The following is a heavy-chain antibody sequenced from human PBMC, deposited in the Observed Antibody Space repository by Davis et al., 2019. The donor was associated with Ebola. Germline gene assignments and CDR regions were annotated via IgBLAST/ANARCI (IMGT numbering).Heavy chain of an antibody. J-gene: IGHJ5*02. V-gene: IGHV4-39*01. CDR2: IYYSGST. D-gene: IGHD3-3*01. CDR3: ARHYYDFWSGWFDP. Sequence: WIRQPPGKGLEWIGSIYYSGSTYYNPSLKSRVTISVDTSKNQFSLKLSSVTAADTAVYYCARHYYDFWSGWFDPWGQGTLVTVSS.